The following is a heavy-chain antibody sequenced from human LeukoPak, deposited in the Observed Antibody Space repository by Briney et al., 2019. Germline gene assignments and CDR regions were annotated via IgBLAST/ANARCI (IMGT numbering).Heavy chain of an antibody. CDR1: GRSISSGGYS. Sequence: PSETLSLTCALSGRSISSGGYSWSWIRQPPGKGLEWFGYIYQSWSTYYNPSLKSRVTISVDRSKNQFSLQLSSVTAEDTAVYYCARARGYYYGSGSPTLFDYWGQGTLVTVSS. V-gene: IGHV4-30-2*01. CDR2: IYQSWST. D-gene: IGHD3-10*01. CDR3: ARARGYYYGSGSPTLFDY. J-gene: IGHJ4*02.